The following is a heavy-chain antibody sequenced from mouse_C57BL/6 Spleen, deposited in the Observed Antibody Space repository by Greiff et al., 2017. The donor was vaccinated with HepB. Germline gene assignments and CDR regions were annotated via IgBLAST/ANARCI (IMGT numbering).Heavy chain of an antibody. D-gene: IGHD2-4*01. CDR3: ASGDYDPFAY. V-gene: IGHV5-17*01. Sequence: DVKLVESGGGLVKPGGSLKLSCAASGFTFSDYGMHWVRQAPEKGLEWVAYISSGSSTIYYADTVKGRFTISRDNAKNTLFLQMTSLRSEDTAMYYCASGDYDPFAYWGQGTLVTVSA. CDR2: ISSGSSTI. J-gene: IGHJ3*01. CDR1: GFTFSDYG.